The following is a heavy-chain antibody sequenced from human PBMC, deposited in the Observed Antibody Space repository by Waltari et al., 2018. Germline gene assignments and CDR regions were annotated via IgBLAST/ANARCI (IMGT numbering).Heavy chain of an antibody. Sequence: QVQLQQWGAGLLKPSETLSLTCAVYGGSFSGYYWSWIRQPPGKGLEWIGEINHSGSPNYTPSLKSRVTISVDTSKNQFSLKLSSVTAADTAVYYCARGPSGGYNWNYAWFDPWGQGTLVTVSS. J-gene: IGHJ5*02. CDR1: GGSFSGYY. CDR3: ARGPSGGYNWNYAWFDP. CDR2: INHSGSP. V-gene: IGHV4-34*01. D-gene: IGHD1-7*01.